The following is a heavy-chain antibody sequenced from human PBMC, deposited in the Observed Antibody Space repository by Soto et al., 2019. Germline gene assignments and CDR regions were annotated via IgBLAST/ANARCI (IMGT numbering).Heavy chain of an antibody. J-gene: IGHJ4*02. Sequence: GASVKVSCKASGYTFTGYYMHWVRQAPGQGLEWMGWINPNSGGTNYAQKFQGWVTMTRDTSISTAYMELSRLRSDDTAVYYCARVPVXESNYYFDYWGQGTLVTVSS. V-gene: IGHV1-2*04. CDR3: ARVPVXESNYYFDY. CDR2: INPNSGGT. D-gene: IGHD1-7*01. CDR1: GYTFTGYY.